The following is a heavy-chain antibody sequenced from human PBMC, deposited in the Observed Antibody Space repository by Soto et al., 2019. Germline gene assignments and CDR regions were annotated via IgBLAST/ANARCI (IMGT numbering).Heavy chain of an antibody. Sequence: GGSLRLSCAASGFTFSDYYMSWIRQAPGKGLEWVSYISSSGSTIYYADSVEGRFTISRDNAKNSLYLQMNSLRAEDTAVYYCAGPSSIAAAGLDAFDIWGQGTMVTVSS. CDR2: ISSSGSTI. CDR3: AGPSSIAAAGLDAFDI. J-gene: IGHJ3*02. V-gene: IGHV3-11*01. D-gene: IGHD6-13*01. CDR1: GFTFSDYY.